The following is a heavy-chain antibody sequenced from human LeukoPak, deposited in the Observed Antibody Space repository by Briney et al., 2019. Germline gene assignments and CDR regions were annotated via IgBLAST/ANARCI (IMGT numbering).Heavy chain of an antibody. CDR1: GYTFTTYG. J-gene: IGHJ4*02. Sequence: ASVEVSCKASGYTFTTYGISWVRQAPGQGLEWMGWINANNGDTHYAQKLQGRITMTTDTSTSTVYMEPRSLRSDDTAVYYCTRDFVLLTSYDVFENWGQGTLVTVSS. CDR2: INANNGDT. V-gene: IGHV1-18*01. CDR3: TRDFVLLTSYDVFEN. D-gene: IGHD3-3*01.